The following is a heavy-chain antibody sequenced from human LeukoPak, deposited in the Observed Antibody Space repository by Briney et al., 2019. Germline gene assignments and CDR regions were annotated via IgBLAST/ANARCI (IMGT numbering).Heavy chain of an antibody. CDR1: GFTFSSYA. Sequence: GGSLRLSCAASGFTFSSYAMSWVRQAPGKGLECVSANSGSGGSTFYADPVKGRFTISRDNSKNTLYLQMNSLRAEETAVYYCSKSLVVIKVARFYGMDVWGQGTTVTVSS. CDR2: NSGSGGST. D-gene: IGHD3-22*01. V-gene: IGHV3-23*01. CDR3: SKSLVVIKVARFYGMDV. J-gene: IGHJ6*02.